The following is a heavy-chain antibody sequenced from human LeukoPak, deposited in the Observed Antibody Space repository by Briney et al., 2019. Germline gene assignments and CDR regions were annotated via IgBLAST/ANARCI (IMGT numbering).Heavy chain of an antibody. D-gene: IGHD2-2*01. V-gene: IGHV1-2*02. CDR1: GYTFTGYY. CDR2: INPNSGGT. J-gene: IGHJ6*02. CDR3: ARDQNDCSSTSCFYYYYYGMDV. Sequence: ASVKVSCKASGYTFTGYYMHWVRQAPGQGLEWMGWINPNSGGTNYAQKFQRRVTMTRDTSISTAYMELSRLRSDDAAVYYCARDQNDCSSTSCFYYYYYGMDVWGQGTTVTVSS.